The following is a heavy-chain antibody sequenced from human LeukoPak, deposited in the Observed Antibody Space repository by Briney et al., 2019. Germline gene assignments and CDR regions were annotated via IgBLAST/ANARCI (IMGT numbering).Heavy chain of an antibody. D-gene: IGHD5-24*01. V-gene: IGHV3-66*01. CDR1: GFTVSSNY. CDR3: ARAGRDGYPIDY. Sequence: GGSLRLSCAASGFTVSSNYMSWVRQAPGKGLEWVSVIYSGGSIYYADSVKGRFTISRDNSKNTVYLQMNSLRAEDTAVYYCARAGRDGYPIDYWGQGTLVTVSS. J-gene: IGHJ4*02. CDR2: IYSGGSI.